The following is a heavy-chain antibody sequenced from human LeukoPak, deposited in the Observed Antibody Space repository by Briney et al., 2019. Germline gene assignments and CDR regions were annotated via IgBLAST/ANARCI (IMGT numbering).Heavy chain of an antibody. CDR1: GFTFSSYG. CDR3: ATLVFASAFDI. D-gene: IGHD2-2*01. Sequence: GGSLRLSCAASGFTFSSYGMHWVRQAPGKGLEWVAVISYDGSNKYYADSVKGRFTISRDNSKNTLYLQMNSLRAEDTAVYYCATLVFASAFDIWGQGTMVTVSS. CDR2: ISYDGSNK. V-gene: IGHV3-30*03. J-gene: IGHJ3*02.